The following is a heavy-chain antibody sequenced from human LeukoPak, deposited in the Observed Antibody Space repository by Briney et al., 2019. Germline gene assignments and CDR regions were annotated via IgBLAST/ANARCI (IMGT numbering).Heavy chain of an antibody. CDR3: AKEQRDWNYGVFDY. V-gene: IGHV3-23*01. D-gene: IGHD1-7*01. J-gene: IGHJ4*02. Sequence: GGSLRLSCAASGFTLSSYAMSWVRQAPGKGLEWVSAIRDTGNTYHADSVKGRFTISRDSSKNTLFLQMNRLRPEDAAEYYCAKEQRDWNYGVFDYWGQGTQVTVSS. CDR2: IRDTGNT. CDR1: GFTLSSYA.